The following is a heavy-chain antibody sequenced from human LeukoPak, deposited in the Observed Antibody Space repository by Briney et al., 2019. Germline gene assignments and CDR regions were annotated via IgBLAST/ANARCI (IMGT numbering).Heavy chain of an antibody. J-gene: IGHJ6*02. Sequence: GGSLRLSCAASGFTFSSYAMSWVRQAPGKGLVWVSSLSGSGGSTYYADSVKGRFTISRDNSKNTLFLQMNSLRAEDTAVYYCAKSRDRNGGYYHDMDLWGQGTTVTVSS. CDR3: AKSRDRNGGYYHDMDL. D-gene: IGHD1-14*01. V-gene: IGHV3-23*01. CDR1: GFTFSSYA. CDR2: LSGSGGST.